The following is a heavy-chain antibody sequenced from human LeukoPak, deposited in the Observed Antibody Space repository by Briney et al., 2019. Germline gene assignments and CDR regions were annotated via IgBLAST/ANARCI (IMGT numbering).Heavy chain of an antibody. D-gene: IGHD2-15*01. Sequence: GGSLRLSCAASGFTFSSYSMNWVRQAPGKGLEWVSSISSSSSYIYYADSVKGRFTISRDNAKNSLYLQMNSLRAEDTAVYYCARAYCSGGSCYSLDYWGQRTLVTVSS. J-gene: IGHJ4*02. CDR2: ISSSSSYI. CDR1: GFTFSSYS. V-gene: IGHV3-21*01. CDR3: ARAYCSGGSCYSLDY.